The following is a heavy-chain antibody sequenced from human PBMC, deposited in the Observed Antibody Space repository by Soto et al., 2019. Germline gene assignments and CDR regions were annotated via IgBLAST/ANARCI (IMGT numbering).Heavy chain of an antibody. CDR2: ISYDGSNK. V-gene: IGHV3-30-3*01. CDR1: GFTFSSYA. CDR3: ARDKGVVPAAHYYYYGMDV. D-gene: IGHD2-2*01. J-gene: IGHJ6*02. Sequence: GGSLRLSCAASGFTFSSYAMHWVRQAPGKGLEWVAVISYDGSNKYYADSVKGRFTISRDNSKNTLYLQMNSLRAEDTAVYYCARDKGVVPAAHYYYYGMDVWGQGTTVTVSS.